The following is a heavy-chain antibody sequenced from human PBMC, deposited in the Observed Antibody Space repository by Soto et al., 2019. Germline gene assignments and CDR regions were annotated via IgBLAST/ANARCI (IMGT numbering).Heavy chain of an antibody. J-gene: IGHJ4*02. V-gene: IGHV3-11*01. CDR2: ISSTGRTI. CDR1: GFTFSNYY. Sequence: PGGSLRLSCRAAGFTFSNYYMSWIRQAPGKGLEWVSYISSTGRTIYYADSVKGRFTVSRDNAQNSLSLKLNSLRVEDTAVYYCARSYSSGWEFDYWGQGTQVTVSS. CDR3: ARSYSSGWEFDY. D-gene: IGHD6-19*01.